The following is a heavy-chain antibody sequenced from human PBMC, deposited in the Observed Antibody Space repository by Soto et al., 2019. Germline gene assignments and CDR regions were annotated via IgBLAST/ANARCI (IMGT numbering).Heavy chain of an antibody. CDR1: GFSFSSYT. V-gene: IGHV3-30*04. CDR2: ISHDGGDK. J-gene: IGHJ3*01. D-gene: IGHD3-16*01. Sequence: GGSLRLSCAASGFSFSSYTMHWVRQTPGKGLERVAVISHDGGDKYYADSVKGRFTIARDNSKNTLFLQMSGLGVDDSAVYYCVRHDDAGPNAFDLWGQGTLVTVSS. CDR3: VRHDDAGPNAFDL.